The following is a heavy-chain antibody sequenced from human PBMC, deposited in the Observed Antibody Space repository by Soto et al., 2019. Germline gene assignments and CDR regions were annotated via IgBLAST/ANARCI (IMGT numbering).Heavy chain of an antibody. V-gene: IGHV6-1*01. D-gene: IGHD2-21*01. CDR1: GNSVSSNSSA. CDR2: TYYRSKWYN. CDR3: AGVASFRGMDV. Sequence: SQTRSLTFVISGNSVSSNSSAWICISQSPSRGLEWLGRTYYRSKWYNDYAVSVKSRITINPDTSKNQFSLHLDSVIPEDTAVYYCAGVASFRGMDVWGQGTPVTSP. J-gene: IGHJ6*02.